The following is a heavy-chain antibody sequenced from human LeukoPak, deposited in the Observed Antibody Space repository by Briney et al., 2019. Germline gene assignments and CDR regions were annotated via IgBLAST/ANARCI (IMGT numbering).Heavy chain of an antibody. V-gene: IGHV4-59*01. CDR1: GGSISSYY. CDR2: IYYSGST. Sequence: SETLSLTCAVYGGSISSYYWSWIRQPPGKGLEWIGYIYYSGSTNYNPSLKSRVTISVDTSKNQFSLKLSSVTAADTAVYYCARERSGYYFDWGQGTLVTVSS. CDR3: ARERSGYYFD. J-gene: IGHJ4*02. D-gene: IGHD3-22*01.